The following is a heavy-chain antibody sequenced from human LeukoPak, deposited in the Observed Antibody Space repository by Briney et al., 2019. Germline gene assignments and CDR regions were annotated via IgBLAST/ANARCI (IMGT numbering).Heavy chain of an antibody. V-gene: IGHV4-34*01. Sequence: SETLSLTCAVYGGSFSGYYWSWIRQPPGKGLEWIGEINHSGSTNYNPSLKSRVTISVDTSKNQFSLKLSSVTAADTAVYYCARRPLSYYDSSGRPYYFDYWGQGTLVTVSS. J-gene: IGHJ4*02. CDR2: INHSGST. CDR3: ARRPLSYYDSSGRPYYFDY. D-gene: IGHD3-22*01. CDR1: GGSFSGYY.